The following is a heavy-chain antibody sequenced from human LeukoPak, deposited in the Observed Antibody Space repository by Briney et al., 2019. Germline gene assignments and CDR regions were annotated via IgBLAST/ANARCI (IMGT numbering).Heavy chain of an antibody. CDR1: GDSVSSNSTA. V-gene: IGHV6-1*01. J-gene: IGHJ3*01. Sequence: SQTLSLTCAISGDSVSSNSTACNWIRQSPSRGLEWLGRTYYRSKWYNDYAVSVKSRITINPDTSKNQFSLQLNSVTPEDAAVYYCARGGQGDGYSADEAFDFWGQGTMVTVSS. CDR2: TYYRSKWYN. CDR3: ARGGQGDGYSADEAFDF. D-gene: IGHD5-24*01.